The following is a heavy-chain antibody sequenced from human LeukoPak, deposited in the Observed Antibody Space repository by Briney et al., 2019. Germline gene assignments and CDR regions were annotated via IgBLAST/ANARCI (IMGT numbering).Heavy chain of an antibody. CDR2: ISSGTSYI. CDR3: ARGYCSSTSCPSDY. CDR1: GFTFSSYE. D-gene: IGHD2-2*01. Sequence: GGSLRLSCAASGFTFSSYEMNWVRQAPGKGLEWVSSISSGTSYIYYADSVKGRFTISRDNANNSMYLQMNSLRAEDTAVYYCARGYCSSTSCPSDYWGQGTLVTVSS. V-gene: IGHV3-21*01. J-gene: IGHJ4*02.